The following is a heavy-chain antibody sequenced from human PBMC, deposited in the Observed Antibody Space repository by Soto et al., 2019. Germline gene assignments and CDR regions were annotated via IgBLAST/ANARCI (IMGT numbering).Heavy chain of an antibody. CDR3: ARDPLSAYGDYLDY. Sequence: GASVKVSCKASGYTFTSYDINWVRQAPGQGLEWMGWINPNSGGTNYAQKFQGRVTMTRDTSISTAYMELSRLRSDDTAVYYCARDPLSAYGDYLDYWGQGTLVTVSS. D-gene: IGHD4-17*01. CDR2: INPNSGGT. V-gene: IGHV1-2*02. J-gene: IGHJ4*02. CDR1: GYTFTSYD.